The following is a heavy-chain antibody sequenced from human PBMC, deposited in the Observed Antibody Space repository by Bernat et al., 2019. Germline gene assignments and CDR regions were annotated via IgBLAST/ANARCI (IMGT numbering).Heavy chain of an antibody. Sequence: QVQLLQSGTDVKKPGASLRVSCKASGYTFINYGITWVRQAPGQGLEWMGWINPYNGNTNYAQTVQGRGTMTTDTSTSTAYMKMTSLRSDDTAVYYCAAAPSQVPAANIWFDPWGQGTLVTVSS. CDR3: AAAPSQVPAANIWFDP. CDR2: INPYNGNT. D-gene: IGHD2-2*01. J-gene: IGHJ5*01. CDR1: GYTFINYG. V-gene: IGHV1-18*01.